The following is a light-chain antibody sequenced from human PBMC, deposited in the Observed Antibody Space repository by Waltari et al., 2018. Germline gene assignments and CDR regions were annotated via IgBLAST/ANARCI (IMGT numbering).Light chain of an antibody. Sequence: EIQMTQSSSTLSESVGDRVTITCRASQSISSWLAWYQQKPGQAPNLLIFKASSLEKGVPSRFSGSGSGTEFTLTINSLQPDDFATYYCQQYKSPPWTFGQGTKVDI. V-gene: IGKV1-5*03. J-gene: IGKJ1*01. CDR3: QQYKSPPWT. CDR2: KAS. CDR1: QSISSW.